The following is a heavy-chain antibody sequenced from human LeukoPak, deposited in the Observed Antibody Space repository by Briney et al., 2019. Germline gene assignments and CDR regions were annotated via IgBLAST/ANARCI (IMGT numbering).Heavy chain of an antibody. CDR2: IIPIFGAA. D-gene: IGHD5-18*01. V-gene: IGHV1-69*05. CDR3: ARDPHSYGYYYFDY. Sequence: ASVKVSCTASGCTFSSYAISWVRQAPGQGLEWMGRIIPIFGAAYYAQKFQGRVTITTDESTSTAYMELSSLRSEDTAVYYCARDPHSYGYYYFDYWGQGTLVTVSS. CDR1: GCTFSSYA. J-gene: IGHJ4*02.